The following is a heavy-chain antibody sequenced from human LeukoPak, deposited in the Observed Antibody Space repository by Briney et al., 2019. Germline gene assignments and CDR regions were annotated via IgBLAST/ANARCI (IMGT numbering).Heavy chain of an antibody. D-gene: IGHD3-3*01. CDR1: GGSISSYY. CDR2: IYTSGST. Sequence: PSETLSLTCTVSGGSISSYYWSWIRQPAGKGLEWIGRIYTSGSTNYNPSLKSRVTISVDTSKNQFSLKLSSVTAADTAVYYCARHVSNYDFWSGYYSGSWFDPWGQGTLVTVSS. J-gene: IGHJ5*02. CDR3: ARHVSNYDFWSGYYSGSWFDP. V-gene: IGHV4-4*07.